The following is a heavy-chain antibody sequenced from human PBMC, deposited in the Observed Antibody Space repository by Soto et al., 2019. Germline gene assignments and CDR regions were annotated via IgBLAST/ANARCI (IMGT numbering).Heavy chain of an antibody. CDR2: IIPIFGTA. V-gene: IGHV1-69*13. Sequence: VASVKVSCKASGGTFSSYAISWVRQAPGQGLEWMGGIIPIFGTANYAQKFQGRVTITADESTSTAYMELSSLRSEDTAVYYCARTYYDILTGDLVWGQGTLVTVSS. CDR3: ARTYYDILTGDLV. J-gene: IGHJ4*02. CDR1: GGTFSSYA. D-gene: IGHD3-9*01.